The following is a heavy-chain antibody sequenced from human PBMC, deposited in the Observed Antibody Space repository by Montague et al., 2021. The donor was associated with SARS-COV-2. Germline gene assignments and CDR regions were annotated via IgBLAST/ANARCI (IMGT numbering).Heavy chain of an antibody. V-gene: IGHV3-48*02. CDR1: GFTFSGYS. Sequence: SLRLSCAASGFTFSGYSMNWVRQAPGKGLEWVSYISSSSYTIYYXDSVKGRFTISRDNAKNSLYLQMNSLRDEDTAVYSCARERGYCSSTSCYGDFYYGMDVWGQGPRSPSP. J-gene: IGHJ6*02. D-gene: IGHD2-2*01. CDR2: ISSSSYTI. CDR3: ARERGYCSSTSCYGDFYYGMDV.